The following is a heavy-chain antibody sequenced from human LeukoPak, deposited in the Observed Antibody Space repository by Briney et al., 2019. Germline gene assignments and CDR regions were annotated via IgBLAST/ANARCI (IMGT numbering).Heavy chain of an antibody. D-gene: IGHD6-13*01. CDR2: IDPGDADT. Sequence: GESLKISCQGSGYSFSSYYIAWVRQMPGQGLEWMGLIDPGDADTRYSPAFQGLVTFSADKSISTAYLQWSSLKASDTAMYYCARQNEIAAAWNWFDPWGQGTLVTVSS. CDR3: ARQNEIAAAWNWFDP. J-gene: IGHJ5*02. CDR1: GYSFSSYY. V-gene: IGHV5-51*01.